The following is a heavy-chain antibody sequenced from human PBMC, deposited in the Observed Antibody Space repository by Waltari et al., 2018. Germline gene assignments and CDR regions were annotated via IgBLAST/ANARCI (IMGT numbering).Heavy chain of an antibody. CDR3: ARDGPTTGIDY. J-gene: IGHJ4*02. CDR2: MSRISRKI. V-gene: IGHV3-21*01. Sequence: EVQLVESGGGLVKPGGSLRLSCAASGFTFSSYSMNWVRQAQGKGLEWVSSMSRISRKIYVADSVKDRFTISMDNAMDSLYLQRNRLRAEDTAVYYCARDGPTTGIDYWGQGTLVTVSS. D-gene: IGHD4-17*01. CDR1: GFTFSSYS.